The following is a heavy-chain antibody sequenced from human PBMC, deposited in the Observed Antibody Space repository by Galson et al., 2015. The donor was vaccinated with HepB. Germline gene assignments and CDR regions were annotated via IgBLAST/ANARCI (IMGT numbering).Heavy chain of an antibody. Sequence: SLRLSCAASGLNFHNFAMSWVRQSPGQGLEWVSGISDNEGRTNYAASVKSRFTIYRDNSQNTLYLDMRSLRVEDTAVYYCAQDWADYFAHWGRGTLVTVSS. CDR2: ISDNEGRT. J-gene: IGHJ4*02. CDR3: AQDWADYFAH. D-gene: IGHD7-27*01. V-gene: IGHV3-23*01. CDR1: GLNFHNFA.